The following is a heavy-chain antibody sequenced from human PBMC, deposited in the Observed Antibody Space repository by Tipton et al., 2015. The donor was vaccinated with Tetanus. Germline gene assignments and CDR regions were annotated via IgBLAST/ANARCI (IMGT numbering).Heavy chain of an antibody. V-gene: IGHV3-30*03. CDR2: TSFDGKTN. CDR3: ARDYPDFDY. D-gene: IGHD3-16*02. J-gene: IGHJ4*02. CDR1: GFRFYAYG. Sequence: SLRLSCAASGFRFYAYGLHWVRQAPGKGLEWVAITSFDGKTNFYADSVKGRFIISRDNSKKTVYLQMNGLRPEDTAVYYCARDYPDFDYWGQGTLVTVSS.